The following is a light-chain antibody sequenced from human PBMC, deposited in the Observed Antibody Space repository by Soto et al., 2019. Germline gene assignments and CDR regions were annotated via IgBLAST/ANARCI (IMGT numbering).Light chain of an antibody. Sequence: DIVMTQSPLSLPVTPGESASISCRSSQSLLHSSGYNFLDWYLQKPGQSPQLLIYLGSNRASGVPDRFSGSGSGTDFTLKISRVEADDVGVYYCMQTLQTPRTFGQGTKVEIK. CDR2: LGS. J-gene: IGKJ1*01. CDR3: MQTLQTPRT. CDR1: QSLLHSSGYNF. V-gene: IGKV2-28*01.